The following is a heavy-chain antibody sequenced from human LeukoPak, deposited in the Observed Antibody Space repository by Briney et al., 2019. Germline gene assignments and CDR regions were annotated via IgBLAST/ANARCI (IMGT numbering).Heavy chain of an antibody. Sequence: GGSLRLSCAASGFTFSSYAMSWVRQAPGKGLEWVSAISGSGGSTYYADSVKGRFTISRDNSKNTLYLQMNSLRAEDTAVYYCAKGYCSSTSCNDFDYWGQGTLVTVSS. CDR1: GFTFSSYA. J-gene: IGHJ4*02. V-gene: IGHV3-23*01. CDR3: AKGYCSSTSCNDFDY. D-gene: IGHD2-2*01. CDR2: ISGSGGST.